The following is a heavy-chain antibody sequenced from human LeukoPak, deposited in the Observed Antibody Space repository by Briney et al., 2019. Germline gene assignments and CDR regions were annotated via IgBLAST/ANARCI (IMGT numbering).Heavy chain of an antibody. CDR1: GGSMRDNGG. CDR2: IYYTGST. CDR3: LRYYLVRGVIAEH. V-gene: IGHV4-4*02. D-gene: IGHD3-10*01. Sequence: SETLSLTCAVSGGSMRDNGGGNWVRQPPGKGLEWIGEIYYTGSTRYNASLQSRVNMSVDKSKNHFSLNLSSVTAADTAVYYCLRYYLVRGVIAEHRGKGSSVSVSP. J-gene: IGHJ1*01.